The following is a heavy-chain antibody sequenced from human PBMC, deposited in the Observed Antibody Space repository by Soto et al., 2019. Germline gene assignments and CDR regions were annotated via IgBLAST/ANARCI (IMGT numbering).Heavy chain of an antibody. CDR2: ISWNSGSI. Sequence: GGSLRLSCAASGFTFDDYAMHWVRQAPGKGLEWVSGISWNSGSIGYADSVKGRFTISRDNAKNSLYLQMNSLRAEDTALYYCAKVPSRYYYYYMDVWGKGTTVTVSS. CDR3: AKVPSRYYYYYMDV. V-gene: IGHV3-9*01. CDR1: GFTFDDYA. J-gene: IGHJ6*03.